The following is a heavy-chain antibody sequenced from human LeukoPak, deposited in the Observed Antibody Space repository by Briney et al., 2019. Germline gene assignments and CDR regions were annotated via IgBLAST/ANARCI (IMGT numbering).Heavy chain of an antibody. CDR3: ARVRYSSGWYLGSANFDY. J-gene: IGHJ4*02. D-gene: IGHD6-19*01. CDR1: GGSFSGYY. Sequence: SETLSLTCAVYGGSFSGYYWSWVRQPPGKGLEWIGEINDSGSTNYNPYLKSRVNISVDTSKNQFSLKLSSVTAADTAVYYCARVRYSSGWYLGSANFDYWGQGTLVTVSS. CDR2: INDSGST. V-gene: IGHV4-34*01.